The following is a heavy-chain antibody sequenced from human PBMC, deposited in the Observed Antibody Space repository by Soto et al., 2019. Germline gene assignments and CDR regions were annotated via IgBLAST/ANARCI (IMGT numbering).Heavy chain of an antibody. CDR2: ISAYNGNT. CDR1: GYTFTSYG. D-gene: IGHD2-2*01. V-gene: IGHV1-18*01. J-gene: IGHJ3*02. CDR3: ARGGKYCSSTSCHPPDDAFDI. Sequence: QVQLVQSGAEVKKPGASVKVSCKASGYTFTSYGISWVRQAPGQGLEWMGWISAYNGNTNYAQKLQGRVTMTTDTSTSTACMELRSLRSDDTAVYYCARGGKYCSSTSCHPPDDAFDIWGQGTMVTVSS.